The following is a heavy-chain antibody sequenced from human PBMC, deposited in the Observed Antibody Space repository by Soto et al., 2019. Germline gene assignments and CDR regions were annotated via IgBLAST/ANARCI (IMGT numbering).Heavy chain of an antibody. CDR1: GFTFSSYA. CDR2: ISGSGGST. V-gene: IGHV3-23*01. Sequence: GGSLRLSCAASGFTFSSYAMSRVRQAPGKGLEWVSAISGSGGSTYYADSVKGRFTISRDNSKNTLYLQMNSLRAEDTAVYYCAKEIYSGYDSYGMDVWGQGTTVTVSS. J-gene: IGHJ6*02. CDR3: AKEIYSGYDSYGMDV. D-gene: IGHD5-12*01.